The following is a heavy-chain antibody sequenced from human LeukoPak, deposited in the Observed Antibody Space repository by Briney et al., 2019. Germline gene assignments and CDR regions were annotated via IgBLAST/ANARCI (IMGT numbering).Heavy chain of an antibody. Sequence: GGSLRLSCAASGFIFSSYSMNWVRQAPGKGLEWVSYITSSSSTIYYADSVKGRFTISRDNAKNSLYLQMNSLRAEDTAVYYCARDLVLTTVTTKVYWGQGTLVTVSS. CDR1: GFIFSSYS. J-gene: IGHJ4*02. CDR2: ITSSSSTI. D-gene: IGHD4-17*01. V-gene: IGHV3-48*01. CDR3: ARDLVLTTVTTKVY.